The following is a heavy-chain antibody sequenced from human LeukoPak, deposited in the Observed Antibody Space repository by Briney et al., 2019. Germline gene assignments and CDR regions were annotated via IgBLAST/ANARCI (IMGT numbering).Heavy chain of an antibody. Sequence: SQTHSLTCAISGDSVSSNGAAWDWIRQSPSRGLEWLGRTYYRSQQWYSDYAPSVKGRITINADTSQNQFSLHLNSVTPEDTAVYYCGRETDFGVVTNWGQGTLVTVSS. CDR1: GDSVSSNGAA. D-gene: IGHD3-3*01. J-gene: IGHJ4*02. CDR3: GRETDFGVVTN. V-gene: IGHV6-1*01. CDR2: TYYRSQQWYS.